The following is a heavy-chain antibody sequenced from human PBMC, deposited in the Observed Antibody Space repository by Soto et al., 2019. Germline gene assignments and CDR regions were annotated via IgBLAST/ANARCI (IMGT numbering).Heavy chain of an antibody. CDR2: LSYDGSDK. D-gene: IGHD6-13*01. Sequence: QVQLVESGGGVVQPGRSLRLSCAASGFTFSSYGRHWVRQAPGKGLEWVALLSYDGSDKYYADSVKGRFTISRDNSKNTLYLQMNSLRVEDTAVYYCGAGQYFSDYWGQGTLVTVSS. J-gene: IGHJ4*02. CDR1: GFTFSSYG. V-gene: IGHV3-30*03. CDR3: GAGQYFSDY.